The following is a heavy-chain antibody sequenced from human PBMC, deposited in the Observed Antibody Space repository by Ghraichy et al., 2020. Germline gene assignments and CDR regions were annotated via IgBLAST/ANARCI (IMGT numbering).Heavy chain of an antibody. D-gene: IGHD3-16*02. V-gene: IGHV4-34*01. CDR1: GGSFSGYY. J-gene: IGHJ5*02. CDR3: ARGRFPWVDYVWGSYRSRGWFDP. CDR2: INHSGST. Sequence: GSLRLSCAVYGGSFSGYYWSWIRQPPGKGLEWIGEINHSGSTNYNPSLKSRVTISVDTSKNQFSLKLSSVTAADTAVYYCARGRFPWVDYVWGSYRSRGWFDPWGQGTLVTVSS.